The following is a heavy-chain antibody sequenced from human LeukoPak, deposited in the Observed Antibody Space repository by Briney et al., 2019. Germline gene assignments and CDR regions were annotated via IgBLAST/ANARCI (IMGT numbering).Heavy chain of an antibody. CDR1: GFTFSSYS. D-gene: IGHD4-11*01. V-gene: IGHV3-48*01. CDR2: ISSSSSSTI. CDR3: ARETPYKDYSNDVGQDI. J-gene: IGHJ3*02. Sequence: GGSLRLSCAASGFTFSSYSMNWVRQAPGKGLEWVSYISSSSSSTIYYADSVKGRFTISRDNAKNSLYLQMNSLRAEDTAVYYCARETPYKDYSNDVGQDIWGQGTMVTVSS.